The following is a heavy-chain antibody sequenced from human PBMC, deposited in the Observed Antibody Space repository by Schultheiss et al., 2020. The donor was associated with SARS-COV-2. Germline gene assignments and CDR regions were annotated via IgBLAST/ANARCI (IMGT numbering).Heavy chain of an antibody. CDR3: ARASDWDYGDYYYYYGMDV. Sequence: SETLSLTCTVSGGSISPFYWSWIRQPPGKGLEWIGYIYYSGSTYYNPSLKSRVTISVDTSKNQFSLKLSSVTAADTAVYYCARASDWDYGDYYYYYGMDVWGQGTTVTVSS. J-gene: IGHJ6*02. V-gene: IGHV4-59*01. D-gene: IGHD4-17*01. CDR1: GGSISPFY. CDR2: IYYSGST.